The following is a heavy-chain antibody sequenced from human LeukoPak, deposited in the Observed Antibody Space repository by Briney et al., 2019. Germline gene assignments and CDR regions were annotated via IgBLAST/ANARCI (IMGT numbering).Heavy chain of an antibody. CDR2: IKQGGSQK. CDR1: GFSFSNYW. Sequence: GGSLRLSCVASGFSFSNYWMSWVRQAPGKGLEWVANIKQGGSQKNYVDSVKGRFTISRDNAKNSLYLQMNSLRAEDTAVYYCASDRFGSGDFWGQGTLVAVSS. D-gene: IGHD6-19*01. CDR3: ASDRFGSGDF. V-gene: IGHV3-7*01. J-gene: IGHJ4*02.